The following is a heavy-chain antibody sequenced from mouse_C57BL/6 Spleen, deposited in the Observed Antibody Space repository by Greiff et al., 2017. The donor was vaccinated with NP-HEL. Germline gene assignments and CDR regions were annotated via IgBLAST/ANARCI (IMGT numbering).Heavy chain of an antibody. Sequence: VQLQQPGAELVKPGASVKMSCKASGYTFTSYWITWVKQRPGQGLEWIGDIYPGSGSTNYNEKFKSKATLTVDTSSSTAYMQLSSLTSEDSAVYYCARRYYGSSYVSYFDYWGQGTTLTVSS. CDR2: IYPGSGST. CDR1: GYTFTSYW. J-gene: IGHJ2*01. CDR3: ARRYYGSSYVSYFDY. V-gene: IGHV1-55*01. D-gene: IGHD1-1*01.